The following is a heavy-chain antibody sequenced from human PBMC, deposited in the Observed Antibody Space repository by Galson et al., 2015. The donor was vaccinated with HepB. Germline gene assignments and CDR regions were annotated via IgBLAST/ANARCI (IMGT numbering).Heavy chain of an antibody. CDR3: ARIRADYYDSSGPFDY. CDR1: GFSLSTSGMC. CDR2: IDWDDDK. J-gene: IGHJ4*02. V-gene: IGHV2-70*01. Sequence: PALVKPTQTLTLTCTFSGFSLSTSGMCVSWIRQPPGKALEWLALIDWDDDKYYSTSLKTRLTISKDTSKNQVVLTMTNMDPVDTATYYCARIRADYYDSSGPFDYWGQGTLVTVSS. D-gene: IGHD3-22*01.